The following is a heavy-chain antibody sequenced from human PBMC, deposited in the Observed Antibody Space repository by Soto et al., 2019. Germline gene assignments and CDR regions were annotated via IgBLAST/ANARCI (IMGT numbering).Heavy chain of an antibody. CDR2: IIPIFGTA. V-gene: IGHV1-69*01. J-gene: IGHJ6*02. CDR3: GSARPRLYYYYYGMDV. Sequence: QVPLVQSGAEVKKPGSSVKVSCKASGGTFSSYAISWVRQAPGQGLEWMGGIIPIFGTANYAQKFQGRVTITADESTSTAYMELSSLRSEDTAVYYCGSARPRLYYYYYGMDVWGQGTTVTVSS. D-gene: IGHD6-6*01. CDR1: GGTFSSYA.